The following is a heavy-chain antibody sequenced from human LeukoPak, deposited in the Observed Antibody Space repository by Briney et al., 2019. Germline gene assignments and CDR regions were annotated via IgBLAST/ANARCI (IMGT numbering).Heavy chain of an antibody. D-gene: IGHD3-22*01. Sequence: GGSLRLSCAASGFTLSSNYMSWVRQAPGKGLEWVSDIYSGGRTYYTDYAKGRFTISRDNSKNTLYLQMNSLRAEDTAVYYCAQTGYDSSGYSFDYWGQGTLVTVSS. J-gene: IGHJ4*02. V-gene: IGHV3-66*01. CDR1: GFTLSSNY. CDR2: IYSGGRT. CDR3: AQTGYDSSGYSFDY.